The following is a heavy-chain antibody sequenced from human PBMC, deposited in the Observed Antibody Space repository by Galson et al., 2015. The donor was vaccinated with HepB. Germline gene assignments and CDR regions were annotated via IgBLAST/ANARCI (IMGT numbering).Heavy chain of an antibody. J-gene: IGHJ4*02. D-gene: IGHD3-22*01. V-gene: IGHV3-11*01. CDR1: GFTFSDYY. CDR2: ISSSGSTI. Sequence: LRLSCAASGFTFSDYYMSWIRQAPGKGLEWVSYISSSGSTIYYAESVKGRFTISRDNAKNSLYLQMNSLRAEDTAVYYCARVGGRDSSLFPWHQPGIYFDYWGLGTQVTVSS. CDR3: ARVGGRDSSLFPWHQPGIYFDY.